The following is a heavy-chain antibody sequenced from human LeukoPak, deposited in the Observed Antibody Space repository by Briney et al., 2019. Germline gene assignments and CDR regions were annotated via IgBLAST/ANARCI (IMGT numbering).Heavy chain of an antibody. CDR3: ARDLSGSSLGGFDY. V-gene: IGHV4-4*02. D-gene: IGHD6-13*01. CDR1: GGSISSSNW. J-gene: IGHJ4*02. CDR2: IYHSGST. Sequence: SETLSLTCAVSGGSISSSNWWSWVRQPPGKGLEWIGEIYHSGSTNYNPSLKSRVTISVDKSKNQFSLKLSSVTAADTAVYYCARDLSGSSLGGFDYWGQGTLVTVSS.